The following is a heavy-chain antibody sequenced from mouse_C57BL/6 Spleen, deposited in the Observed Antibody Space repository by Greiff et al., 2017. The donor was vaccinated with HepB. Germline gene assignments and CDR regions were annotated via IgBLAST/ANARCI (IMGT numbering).Heavy chain of an antibody. CDR2: IHPNSGST. D-gene: IGHD2-4*01. CDR1: GYTFTSYW. V-gene: IGHV1-64*01. Sequence: VQLQQPGAELVKPGASVKLSCKASGYTFTSYWMHWVKQRPGQGLEWIGMIHPNSGSTNYNEKFKSKATLTVDKSSSTAYMQLSSLTSEDSAVYYCATFYYDYDDGFAYWGQGTLVTVSA. CDR3: ATFYYDYDDGFAY. J-gene: IGHJ3*01.